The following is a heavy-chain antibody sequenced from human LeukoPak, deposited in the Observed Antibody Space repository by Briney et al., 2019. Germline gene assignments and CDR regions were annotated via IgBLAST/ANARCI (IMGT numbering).Heavy chain of an antibody. CDR2: ISYDGSNK. CDR3: AKLRDVAVTGPLGY. CDR1: GFTFSSYG. V-gene: IGHV3-30*18. D-gene: IGHD2-21*02. Sequence: GRSLRLSRAASGFTFSSYGMHWVRQAPGKGLECVARISYDGSNKFYGDSVKGRFTTSRDSSKNTLYLQMNSLRAEDTAVYYCAKLRDVAVTGPLGYWGQGTLVTVSS. J-gene: IGHJ4*02.